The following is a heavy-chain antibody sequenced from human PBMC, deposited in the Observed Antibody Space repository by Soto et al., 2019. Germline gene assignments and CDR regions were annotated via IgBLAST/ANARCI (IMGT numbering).Heavy chain of an antibody. CDR1: GGTFSSSA. D-gene: IGHD4-4*01. Sequence: QVQLVQSGAEMKAPGSSVKVSCKTSGGTFSSSAISWLRQAPGQGLEWMGGIIPLFRTPDYAQKFQGRVTIAADESTSTAYMELSSLRSEDTAVYYCARDNDRLQLGGNYYYILDVWGQATTITVSS. V-gene: IGHV1-69*12. J-gene: IGHJ6*02. CDR2: IIPLFRTP. CDR3: ARDNDRLQLGGNYYYILDV.